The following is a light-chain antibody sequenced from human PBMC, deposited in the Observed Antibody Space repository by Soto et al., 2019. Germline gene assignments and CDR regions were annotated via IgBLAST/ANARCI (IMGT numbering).Light chain of an antibody. V-gene: IGKV3-11*01. Sequence: EIGLTQSPSTLSSSPGDRATLYCRASQSVSSYLAWYQQKPGQAPRLLIYDASNRATGIPARFSGSGSGTDFTLTISSLEPEDFAGYYCQQRSNGPPMTFGRGGRMEIK. CDR2: DAS. CDR3: QQRSNGPPMT. CDR1: QSVSSY. J-gene: IGKJ5*01.